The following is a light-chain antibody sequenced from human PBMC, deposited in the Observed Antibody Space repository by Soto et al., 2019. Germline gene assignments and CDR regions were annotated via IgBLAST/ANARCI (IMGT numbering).Light chain of an antibody. CDR1: QSVSSN. Sequence: EIVMTQSPATLSVSPGERATLSCRASQSVSSNLAWYQQKPGQAPRLLIYGASTRATGIPARFSGSGSGTEFTLTIRSLQSEDFAVYYCQQYTNWPLTFGGGTQVQIK. J-gene: IGKJ4*01. CDR3: QQYTNWPLT. V-gene: IGKV3-15*01. CDR2: GAS.